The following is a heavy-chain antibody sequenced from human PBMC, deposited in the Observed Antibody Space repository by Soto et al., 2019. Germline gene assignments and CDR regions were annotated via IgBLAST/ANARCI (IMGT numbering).Heavy chain of an antibody. V-gene: IGHV4-34*01. Sequence: QVQLQQWGAGLLKPSETLSLTCAVYGGSFSGYYWSWIRQPPGKGLEWIGEINHSGSTNYNPSLKSRVTISVDTSKNQFSLKLSFVTAADTAVYYCAGAGFGSGSFDYWGQGTLVTVSS. J-gene: IGHJ4*02. CDR2: INHSGST. CDR1: GGSFSGYY. D-gene: IGHD3-10*01. CDR3: AGAGFGSGSFDY.